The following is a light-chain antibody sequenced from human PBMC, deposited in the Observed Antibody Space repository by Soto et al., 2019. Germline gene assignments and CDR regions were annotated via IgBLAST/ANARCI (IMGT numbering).Light chain of an antibody. CDR1: QSVSSSY. J-gene: IGKJ5*01. CDR3: QQYGSSPSIT. V-gene: IGKV3-20*01. Sequence: EIVLTHSPGTLSLSPCERAALSFSAGQSVSSSYLAWYQQKPGQAPRLLICGASSRATGIPDRFSGSGSGTDFTLTISRLEPEDFAVYYCQQYGSSPSITFGQGTRLEIK. CDR2: GAS.